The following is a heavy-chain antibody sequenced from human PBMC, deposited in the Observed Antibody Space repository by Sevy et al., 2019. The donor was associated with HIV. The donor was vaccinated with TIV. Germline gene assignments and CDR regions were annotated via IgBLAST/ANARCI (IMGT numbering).Heavy chain of an antibody. CDR2: IYYSGST. D-gene: IGHD3-22*01. Sequence: WETLSLTCTVSGGSISSDYWSWIQQPPGKGLEWMGYIYYSGSTNYNPSLRSRVTISVDTSKNQFSLKLSSVTAADTAVYYCARAEFDYYASSGPNYYMDVWGKGTTVTVSS. CDR1: GGSISSDY. J-gene: IGHJ6*03. CDR3: ARAEFDYYASSGPNYYMDV. V-gene: IGHV4-59*01.